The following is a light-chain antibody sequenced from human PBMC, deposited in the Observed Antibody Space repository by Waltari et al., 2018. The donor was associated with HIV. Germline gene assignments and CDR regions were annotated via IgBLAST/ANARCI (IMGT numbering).Light chain of an antibody. Sequence: QSALTQPASVSGSLGQSITISCTGTSSDIGSYNLVSWYQQYPGKAPKVIIYGVNKWPSGVSHRFSGFKAANTASLTISGLQAEDEADYYCCSYAGSPTFVIFGGGTKVTVL. J-gene: IGLJ2*01. CDR2: GVN. V-gene: IGLV2-23*02. CDR1: SSDIGSYNL. CDR3: CSYAGSPTFVI.